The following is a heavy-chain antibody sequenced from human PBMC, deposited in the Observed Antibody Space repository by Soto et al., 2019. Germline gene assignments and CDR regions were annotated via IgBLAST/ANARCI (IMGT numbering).Heavy chain of an antibody. CDR3: TTSNLGVDF. Sequence: GGSLRLSCAASGLIFSDVWMTWVRQAPGKGLEWVGRIKTKPDDGTIDYAAPVRGRFTISRDDSKNTLYLQMTSLTPDDTGVYYCTTSNLGVDFWGPGTLVTVS. D-gene: IGHD1-1*01. J-gene: IGHJ4*02. CDR1: GLIFSDVW. CDR2: IKTKPDDGTI. V-gene: IGHV3-15*01.